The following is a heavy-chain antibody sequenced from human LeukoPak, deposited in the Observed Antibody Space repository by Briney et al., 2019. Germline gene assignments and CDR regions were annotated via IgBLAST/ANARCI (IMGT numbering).Heavy chain of an antibody. V-gene: IGHV3-23*01. Sequence: HPGGSLRLSCAASGFTFSNYAMSWVRQAPGKGLEWVSAISGSGGSTYYAHSVKGRFTISRDNSKNTLYLQMNSLRAEDTAVYYCVKHKYQLLHVIWAWGQGTLVTVSS. CDR1: GFTFSNYA. CDR3: VKHKYQLLHVIWA. D-gene: IGHD2-2*01. CDR2: ISGSGGST. J-gene: IGHJ5*02.